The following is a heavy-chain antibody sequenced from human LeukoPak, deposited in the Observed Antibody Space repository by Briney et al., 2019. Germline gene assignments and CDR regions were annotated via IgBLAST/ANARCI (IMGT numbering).Heavy chain of an antibody. CDR2: IRSKIDGATT. V-gene: IGHV3-15*01. Sequence: GSLRLSCAASGFTFSSSWMNWVRQAPGKGLEWIALIRSKIDGATTDYAAPVKGRFIISRDDSQNTLSLQMHSLKTEDTGIYFCTTGYHTPSHDGYWGQGTLVTVSS. J-gene: IGHJ4*02. D-gene: IGHD2-15*01. CDR1: GFTFSSSW. CDR3: TTGYHTPSHDGY.